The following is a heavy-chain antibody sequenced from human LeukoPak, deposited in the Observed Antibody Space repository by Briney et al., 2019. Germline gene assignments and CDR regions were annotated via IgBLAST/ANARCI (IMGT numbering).Heavy chain of an antibody. D-gene: IGHD5-18*01. CDR2: IYPGDSDT. V-gene: IGHV5-51*01. Sequence: GESLKISCKGSGYSFTSYWIGWVRQMPGKGLEWMGIIYPGDSDTRYSPSFQGQVTTSADKSISTAYLQWSSLKASDTAMYYCARFDSGPFGYSYGDPSDYWGQGTLVTVSS. CDR1: GYSFTSYW. CDR3: ARFDSGPFGYSYGDPSDY. J-gene: IGHJ4*02.